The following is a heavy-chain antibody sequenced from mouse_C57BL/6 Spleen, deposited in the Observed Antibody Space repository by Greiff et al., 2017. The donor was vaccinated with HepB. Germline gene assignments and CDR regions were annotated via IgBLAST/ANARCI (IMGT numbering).Heavy chain of an antibody. V-gene: IGHV1-55*01. D-gene: IGHD3-1*01. Sequence: QVQLQQPGAELVKPGASVKMSCKASGYTFTSYWITWVKQRPGQGLEWIGDIYPGSGSTNYNEKFKSKATLTVDTSSSTAYMQLSSLTSDDSAVYYCARDGASYCDDGGQGTTLTVSS. CDR1: GYTFTSYW. J-gene: IGHJ2*01. CDR3: ARDGASYCDD. CDR2: IYPGSGST.